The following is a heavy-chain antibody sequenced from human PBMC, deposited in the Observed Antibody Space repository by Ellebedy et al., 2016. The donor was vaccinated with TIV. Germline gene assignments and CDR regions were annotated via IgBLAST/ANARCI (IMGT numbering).Heavy chain of an antibody. CDR2: IYYSWST. J-gene: IGHJ4*02. CDR3: ARSTMIVVVPFDY. CDR1: GGFISSISYY. Sequence: MPGGSLRLSCTVSGGFISSISYYWGWIRQPPGKGLEWIGSIYYSWSTYYNPSLKSRVTISVDTSKNQFSLKLSSVTAADTAVYYCARSTMIVVVPFDYWGQGTLVTVSS. V-gene: IGHV4-39*01. D-gene: IGHD3-22*01.